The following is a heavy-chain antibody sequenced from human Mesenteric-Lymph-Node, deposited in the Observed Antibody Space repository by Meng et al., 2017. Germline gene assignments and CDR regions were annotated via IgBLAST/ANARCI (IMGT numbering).Heavy chain of an antibody. J-gene: IGHJ4*02. CDR2: VYHNGVT. Sequence: QVQLKQWAAEVLKPSETLSLTCAVYGRSLSGYYWSWIRQPPGKGLEWMGEVYHNGVTKYSPSLRSRVVISIDTSKNQFSLNLRSVSAADTAMYYCARGGATPMIIKYWGPGTLVTVSS. CDR1: GRSLSGYY. V-gene: IGHV4-34*02. CDR3: ARGGATPMIIKY. D-gene: IGHD3-10*01.